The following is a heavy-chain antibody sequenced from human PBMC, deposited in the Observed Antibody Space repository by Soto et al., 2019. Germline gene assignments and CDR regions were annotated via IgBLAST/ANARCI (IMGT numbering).Heavy chain of an antibody. Sequence: PSETLSLTCTVSGDSSSRYYWSWIRQPPGKGLEWIGYIYHSGSTDYNPSLKSRVTISVDTSKNQFSLRLSSVTAADTAVYFCARPTSGSFFEFDYWGLGTLVTVSS. D-gene: IGHD1-26*01. J-gene: IGHJ4*02. V-gene: IGHV4-59*08. CDR1: GDSSSRYY. CDR3: ARPTSGSFFEFDY. CDR2: IYHSGST.